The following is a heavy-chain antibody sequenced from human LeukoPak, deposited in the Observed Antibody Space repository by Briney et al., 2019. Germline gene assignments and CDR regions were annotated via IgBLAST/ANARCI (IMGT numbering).Heavy chain of an antibody. CDR2: ISSNGGST. D-gene: IGHD4-17*01. J-gene: IGHJ4*02. V-gene: IGHV3-64*02. CDR1: GFTFDDYT. Sequence: PGGSLRLSCAASGFTFDDYTMHWVRQAPGKGLEYVSAISSNGGSTYYADPVKGRFTISRDNSKNTLYLQMGSLRAGDMAVYYCARGAYDDPYYFDYWGQGTLVTVSS. CDR3: ARGAYDDPYYFDY.